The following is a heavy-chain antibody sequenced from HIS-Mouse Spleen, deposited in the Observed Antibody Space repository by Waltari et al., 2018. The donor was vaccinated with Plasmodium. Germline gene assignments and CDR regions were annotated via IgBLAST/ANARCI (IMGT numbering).Heavy chain of an antibody. Sequence: EVQLVESGGGWVQPGGALRLSCAPSGFRFSSYWMCWVRQAPGKGLEWVANIKQDGSEKYYVDSVKGRFTISRDNAKNSLYLQMNSLRAEDTAVYYCASSWYWYFDLWGRGTLVTVSS. J-gene: IGHJ2*01. D-gene: IGHD6-13*01. CDR2: IKQDGSEK. V-gene: IGHV3-7*01. CDR1: GFRFSSYW. CDR3: ASSWYWYFDL.